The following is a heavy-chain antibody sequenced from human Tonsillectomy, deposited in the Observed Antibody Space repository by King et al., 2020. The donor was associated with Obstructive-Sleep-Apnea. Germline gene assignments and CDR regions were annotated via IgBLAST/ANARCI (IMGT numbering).Heavy chain of an antibody. V-gene: IGHV1-2*02. Sequence: QLVQSGAEVKKPGASVKVSCEASGYTFTDYYIYWVRQAPGQGPEWMGRIDPNSGGTYYAQKFQGRVTMTRDTSINTAYMELSRSRSDDTAIYYCAREYGSTWREEGLDYWGQGTLVTVSS. CDR2: IDPNSGGT. CDR3: AREYGSTWREEGLDY. D-gene: IGHD6-13*01. J-gene: IGHJ4*02. CDR1: GYTFTDYY.